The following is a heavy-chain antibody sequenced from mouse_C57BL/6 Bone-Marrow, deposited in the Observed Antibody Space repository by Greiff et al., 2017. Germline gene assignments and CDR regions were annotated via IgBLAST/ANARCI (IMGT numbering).Heavy chain of an antibody. Sequence: QVQLQQSGAELMKPGASVKLSCKATGYTFTGYWIEWVKQRPGHGLEWIGEILPGSGSTNYNEKFKGKATFTADTSSNTAYMQLSSLTTEDSAIYYCARNRPITTVVARDCWYFDVWGTGTTVTVSS. CDR1: GYTFTGYW. J-gene: IGHJ1*03. D-gene: IGHD1-1*01. CDR2: ILPGSGST. CDR3: ARNRPITTVVARDCWYFDV. V-gene: IGHV1-9*01.